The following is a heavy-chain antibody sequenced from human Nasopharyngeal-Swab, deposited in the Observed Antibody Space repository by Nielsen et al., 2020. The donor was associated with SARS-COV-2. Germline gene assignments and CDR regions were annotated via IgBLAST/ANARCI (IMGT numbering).Heavy chain of an antibody. D-gene: IGHD2/OR15-2a*01. Sequence: WIRQPPGKGLEWVAVIWHDGSTKYYADSVKARFTVSRDNSKNRLYLQMNSLRAEDTAVYFCARDGSTIRRGPDYYYYYMDLWGKGTTGTVSS. CDR2: IWHDGSTK. J-gene: IGHJ6*03. CDR3: ARDGSTIRRGPDYYYYYMDL. V-gene: IGHV3-33*01.